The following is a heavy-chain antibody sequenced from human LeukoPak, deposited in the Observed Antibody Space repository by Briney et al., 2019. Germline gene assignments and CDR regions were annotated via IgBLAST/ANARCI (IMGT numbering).Heavy chain of an antibody. CDR3: ARVGIVGATTGFDY. J-gene: IGHJ4*02. D-gene: IGHD1-26*01. V-gene: IGHV3-66*01. CDR2: IYSGGST. CDR1: EFSVGSNY. Sequence: PGGSLRLSCAASEFSVGSNYMTWVRQAPGKGLEWVSLIYSGGSTYYADSVKGRFTISRDNSKNTLYLQMNSLRAEDTAVYYCARVGIVGATTGFDYWGQGTLVTVSS.